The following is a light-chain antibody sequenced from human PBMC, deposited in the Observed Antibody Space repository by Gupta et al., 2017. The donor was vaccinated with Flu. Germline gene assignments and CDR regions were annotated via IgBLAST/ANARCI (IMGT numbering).Light chain of an antibody. CDR2: DSS. V-gene: IGKV1-33*01. CDR3: QHDANLLT. J-gene: IGKJ3*01. Sequence: VGDRVTITGQASHDIRKYLNWYQKRPGKAPKLLNYDSSNLEKGVPSMSSGSGSGTEFTFTGSILQAEDCATYYWQHDANLLTFGQGTKVDIK. CDR1: HDIRKY.